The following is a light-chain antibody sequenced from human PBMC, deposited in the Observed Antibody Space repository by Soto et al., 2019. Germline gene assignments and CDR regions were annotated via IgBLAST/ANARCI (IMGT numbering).Light chain of an antibody. CDR2: EVS. Sequence: QAVVTQPASVSGSPGQSITISCTGTSSDVGGYNYVSWYQHHPGKAPKLMIHEVSYRPSGISHRFSGSKSGNTASLTISGLQAEDEADYYCSSYTSSSNVVFGGGTKLTVL. J-gene: IGLJ2*01. CDR3: SSYTSSSNVV. V-gene: IGLV2-14*01. CDR1: SSDVGGYNY.